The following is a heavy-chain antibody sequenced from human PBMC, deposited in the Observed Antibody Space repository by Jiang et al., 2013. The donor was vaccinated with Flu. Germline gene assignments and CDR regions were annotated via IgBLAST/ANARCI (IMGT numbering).Heavy chain of an antibody. J-gene: IGHJ4*02. D-gene: IGHD6-19*01. V-gene: IGHV1-69*04. Sequence: GAEVKKPGSSVKVSCKASGGTFSSYAISWVRQAPGQGLEWMGRIIPILGIANYAQKFQGRVTITADKSTSTAYMELRSLRSDDTAVYYCARGDIAVAGTSSGYWGQGTLVTVSS. CDR2: IIPILGIA. CDR3: ARGDIAVAGTSSGY. CDR1: GGTFSSYA.